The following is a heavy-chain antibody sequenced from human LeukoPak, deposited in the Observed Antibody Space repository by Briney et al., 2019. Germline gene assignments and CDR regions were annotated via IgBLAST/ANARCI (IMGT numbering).Heavy chain of an antibody. CDR2: IHHSGDT. V-gene: IGHV4-34*01. Sequence: PSETLSLTCAAYGESMIGHYWTWIRQPPGKRLEWIGEIHHSGDTNSNPSLKNRVTMSIDMSKNQFSLKVKSVTAADTAVYYCVRATANGSGRAYDHWTQGNLVPVSS. CDR3: VRATANGSGRAYDH. J-gene: IGHJ4*02. CDR1: GESMIGHY. D-gene: IGHD3-10*01.